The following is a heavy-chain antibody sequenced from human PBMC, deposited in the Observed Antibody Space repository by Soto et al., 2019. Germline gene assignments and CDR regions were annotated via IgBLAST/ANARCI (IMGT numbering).Heavy chain of an antibody. CDR1: GNTYASYD. V-gene: IGHV1-8*01. CDR2: MNPNSGNT. CDR3: ARTLYGDNGDY. D-gene: IGHD4-17*01. J-gene: IGHJ4*02. Sequence: ASVKHSCKASGNTYASYDNNWERQDPAQGQERMGWMNPNSGNTGYAQKYQGRAKMTRNTSISGAYMDLRSLRSDDTAVYYCARTLYGDNGDYWGKGTLVTVSS.